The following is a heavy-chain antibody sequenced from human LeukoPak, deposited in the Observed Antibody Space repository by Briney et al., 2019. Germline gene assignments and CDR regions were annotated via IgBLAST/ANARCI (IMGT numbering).Heavy chain of an antibody. V-gene: IGHV4-61*02. D-gene: IGHD3-22*01. CDR2: IYTSGST. J-gene: IGHJ3*02. CDR1: GGSISSGSYY. Sequence: PSETLSLTCTVSGGSISSGSYYWSWIRQPAGKGLEWIGRIYTSGSTNYNPSLKSRVTISVDTSKNQFSLKLSSVTAADTAVYYCARSRRDRDYYDSSGYQVGAFDIWGQGTMVTVSS. CDR3: ARSRRDRDYYDSSGYQVGAFDI.